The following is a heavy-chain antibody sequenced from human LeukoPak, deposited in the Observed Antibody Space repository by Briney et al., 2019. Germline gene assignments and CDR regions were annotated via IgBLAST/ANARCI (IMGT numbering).Heavy chain of an antibody. CDR3: ARAVTPLNYGMDV. Sequence: PSGTLSLTCAVSGGSISSSNWWSWVRQPPGKGLEWIGGIYHSGSTNYNPSLKSRVTISVDKSKNQFSLKLSSVTAADTAVYYCARAVTPLNYGMDVWGQGTTVTVSS. CDR2: IYHSGST. CDR1: GGSISSSNW. J-gene: IGHJ6*02. D-gene: IGHD3-16*01. V-gene: IGHV4-4*02.